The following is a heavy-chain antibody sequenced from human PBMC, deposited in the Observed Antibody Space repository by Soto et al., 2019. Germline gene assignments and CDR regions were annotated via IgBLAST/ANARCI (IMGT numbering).Heavy chain of an antibody. CDR3: AXEPNYFDY. CDR1: GYTXXXXX. CDR2: ISAYNGNT. Sequence: QVQLVQSGAEVKKPGASVKVSCKASGYTXXXXXXXXXXXXPGQGLEWMGWISAYNGNTKYAQKLQXRVTXTXXTSXSXAXXXXXXXRXXDTAVYYCAXEPNYFDYWGQGTLVTVSS. J-gene: IGHJ4*02. V-gene: IGHV1-18*01.